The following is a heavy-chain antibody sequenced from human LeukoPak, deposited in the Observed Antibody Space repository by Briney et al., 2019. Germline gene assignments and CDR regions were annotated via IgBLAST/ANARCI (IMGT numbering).Heavy chain of an antibody. CDR1: GDSLSSSY. V-gene: IGHV4-59*08. J-gene: IGHJ3*01. CDR2: IYNSANT. Sequence: SETLSLTCIVSGDSLSSSYWSWIRQPPGKGLERIGNIYNSANTNYIPSLQSRLTMSVDTSKSQFSLQLTSVSAADTAVYYCARRFSSRSDGNGYYYGHDAFDVWGQGTLVTVSS. CDR3: ARRFSSRSDGNGYYYGHDAFDV. D-gene: IGHD3-22*01.